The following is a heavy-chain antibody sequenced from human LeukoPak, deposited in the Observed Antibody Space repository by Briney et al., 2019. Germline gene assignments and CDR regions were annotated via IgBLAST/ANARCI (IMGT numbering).Heavy chain of an antibody. J-gene: IGHJ4*02. V-gene: IGHV4-4*07. CDR1: GGSISSYY. CDR2: IYTSGST. CDR3: ARGIIGAAAALGL. Sequence: PSETLSLTCTVSGGSISSYYWNWIRQPAGKGLEWIGRIYTSGSTNYNPSLKSQVTMSVDTSKNQFSLKLNSVTAADTAVYYCARGIIGAAAALGLWGQGTLVTVSS. D-gene: IGHD6-13*01.